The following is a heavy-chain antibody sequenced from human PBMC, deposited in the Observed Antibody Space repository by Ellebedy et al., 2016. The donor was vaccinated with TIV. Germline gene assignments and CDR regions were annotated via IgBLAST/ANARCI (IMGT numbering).Heavy chain of an antibody. Sequence: ASVKVSXXASGHTFTSYGIHRVRQAPGQGPEWMGWINTGNGNTKYSQRFQGRVTITSDTSATTAYMELSSLRSEDTAIYYCATREWVDPMDVWGQGTTVTVSS. CDR3: ATREWVDPMDV. CDR1: GHTFTSYG. V-gene: IGHV1-3*04. D-gene: IGHD3-3*01. J-gene: IGHJ6*02. CDR2: INTGNGNT.